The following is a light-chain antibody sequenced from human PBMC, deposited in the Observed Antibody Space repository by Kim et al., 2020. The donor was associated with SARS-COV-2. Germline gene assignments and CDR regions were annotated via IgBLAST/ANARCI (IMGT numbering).Light chain of an antibody. J-gene: IGKJ1*01. CDR1: QSVTNNY. V-gene: IGKV3-20*01. CDR2: GAS. Sequence: PGEGATLSCRARQSVTNNYLAWYQQRPGQAPRALIYGASSRAPGIPGRFSGSGSGTDFTLTISRLEPEDFAVYHCQQYGSSPWTFGQETKVDIK. CDR3: QQYGSSPWT.